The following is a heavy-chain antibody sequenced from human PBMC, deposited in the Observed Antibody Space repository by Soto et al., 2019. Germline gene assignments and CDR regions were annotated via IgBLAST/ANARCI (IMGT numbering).Heavy chain of an antibody. J-gene: IGHJ3*02. CDR2: FDPEDGET. CDR1: GYTLTELS. V-gene: IGHV1-24*01. CDR3: AGLYYDSSGYPGIDAFDI. D-gene: IGHD3-22*01. Sequence: QVQLVQSGAEVKKPGASVKVSCKVSGYTLTELSMHWVRQAPGKGLEWMGGFDPEDGETIYAQKFQGRVTMTEDTSTDTAYMELSSLRSEDTAVYYCAGLYYDSSGYPGIDAFDIWGQGTMVTVSS.